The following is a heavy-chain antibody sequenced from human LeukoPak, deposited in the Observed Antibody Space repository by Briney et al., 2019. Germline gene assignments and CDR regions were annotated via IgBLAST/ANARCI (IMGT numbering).Heavy chain of an antibody. CDR3: ATAVPGSGSDAFDI. J-gene: IGHJ3*02. D-gene: IGHD3-10*01. CDR1: VYTLTELS. V-gene: IGHV1-24*01. CDR2: FDPEDGET. Sequence: ASVKVSCKVSVYTLTELSMHWVRQAPGKGLEWMGGFDPEDGETIYAQKFQGRVTMTEETSTDTAYMELSSLRSEDTAVYYCATAVPGSGSDAFDIWGQGTMVTVSS.